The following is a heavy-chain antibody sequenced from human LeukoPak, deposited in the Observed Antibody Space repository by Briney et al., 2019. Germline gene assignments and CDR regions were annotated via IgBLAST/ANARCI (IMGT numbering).Heavy chain of an antibody. CDR2: IYSSGYT. Sequence: SETLSLTCTVSGGAIRSHYWNWIRQPAGKGLEWIGRIYSSGYTNDNPFLKSRITISVDMSKNQFSLRLNSVTAADTAVYYCARGEHSVDSWGQGMLVTVSS. D-gene: IGHD1/OR15-1a*01. V-gene: IGHV4-4*07. CDR3: ARGEHSVDS. J-gene: IGHJ4*02. CDR1: GGAIRSHY.